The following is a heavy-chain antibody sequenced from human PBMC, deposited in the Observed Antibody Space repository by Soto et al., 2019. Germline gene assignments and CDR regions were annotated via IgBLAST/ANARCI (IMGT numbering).Heavy chain of an antibody. D-gene: IGHD1-26*01. CDR3: ARVPFPTKADMDV. V-gene: IGHV5-51*01. Sequence: GESLKISCKGSGYSFTSYWIGWVRQMPGKGLEWMGIIYPGDSDTRYSPSFQGQVTISADKSISTAYLQWSSLKASDTAMYYCARVPFPTKADMDVWGKGPTVTVAS. J-gene: IGHJ6*04. CDR2: IYPGDSDT. CDR1: GYSFTSYW.